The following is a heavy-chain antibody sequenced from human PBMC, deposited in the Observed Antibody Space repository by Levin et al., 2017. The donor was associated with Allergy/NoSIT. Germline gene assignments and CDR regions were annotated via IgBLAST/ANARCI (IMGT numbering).Heavy chain of an antibody. CDR3: AKDHEAAGTTAWYYYYCMDG. D-gene: IGHD6-13*01. Sequence: GGSLRLSCAASGFTFSSYGMHWVRQAPGKGLEWVAVISYDGSNKYYADSVKGRFTISRDNSKNTLYLQMNSLRAEDTAVYYCAKDHEAAGTTAWYYYYCMDGWGQGTTVTVSS. CDR2: ISYDGSNK. CDR1: GFTFSSYG. V-gene: IGHV3-30*18. J-gene: IGHJ6*02.